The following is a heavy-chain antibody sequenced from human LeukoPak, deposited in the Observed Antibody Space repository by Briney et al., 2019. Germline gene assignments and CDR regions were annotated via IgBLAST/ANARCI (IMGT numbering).Heavy chain of an antibody. CDR1: GYTFTSYG. CDR2: ISAYNGNT. CDR3: ARESRVLRYFAPPPWYFDY. V-gene: IGHV1-18*01. D-gene: IGHD3-9*01. Sequence: ASVKVSCKASGYTFTSYGISWVRQAPGQELEWMGWISAYNGNTNYAQKLQGRVTMTTDTSTSTAYMELRSLRSDDTAVYYCARESRVLRYFAPPPWYFDYWGQGTLVTVSS. J-gene: IGHJ4*02.